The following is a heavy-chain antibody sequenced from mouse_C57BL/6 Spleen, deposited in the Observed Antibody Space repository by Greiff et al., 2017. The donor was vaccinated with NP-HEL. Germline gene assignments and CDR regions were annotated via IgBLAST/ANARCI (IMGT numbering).Heavy chain of an antibody. CDR2: IWGGGST. V-gene: IGHV2-9*01. CDR1: GFSLPSYG. D-gene: IGHD2-4*01. Sequence: VKVVESGPGLVAPSQSLSIPCTVSGFSLPSYGVDWVRQPPGKGLEWLGVIWGGGSTNYNSALMSRLSISKDNSKSQVFLKMNSLQTDDTAMYDWAKHDPDDYDGVWGQGTLVTVSA. J-gene: IGHJ3*01. CDR3: AKHDPDDYDGV.